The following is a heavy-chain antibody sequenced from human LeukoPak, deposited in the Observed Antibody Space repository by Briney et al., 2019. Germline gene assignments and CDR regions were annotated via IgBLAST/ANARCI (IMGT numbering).Heavy chain of an antibody. Sequence: GASVKVSCKASGFTFTRYDINWVRQASGQGLGWMGWMNPNNGNTGYAQKFQGRVTMTRDTYTSTAYMELRGLRPEDTAVYYCVRDAEGAGISVNFWFDPWGQGTLVTVSS. CDR1: GFTFTRYD. J-gene: IGHJ5*02. CDR2: MNPNNGNT. CDR3: VRDAEGAGISVNFWFDP. V-gene: IGHV1-8*01. D-gene: IGHD1-14*01.